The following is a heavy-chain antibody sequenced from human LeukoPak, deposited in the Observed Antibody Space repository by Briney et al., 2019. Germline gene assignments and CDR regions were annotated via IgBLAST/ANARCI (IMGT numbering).Heavy chain of an antibody. CDR3: ARGLGYCSTIRCLTGAFDI. CDR1: GFTVSSNY. CDR2: IYSGGST. D-gene: IGHD2-2*01. Sequence: TGGSLRLSCAASGFTVSSNYMSWVRQAPGKGLEWVSVIYSGGSTYYADSVKGRFTISRDNSKNTLYLQMNSLRAEDTAVYHCARGLGYCSTIRCLTGAFDIWGQGTMVTVSS. J-gene: IGHJ3*02. V-gene: IGHV3-53*01.